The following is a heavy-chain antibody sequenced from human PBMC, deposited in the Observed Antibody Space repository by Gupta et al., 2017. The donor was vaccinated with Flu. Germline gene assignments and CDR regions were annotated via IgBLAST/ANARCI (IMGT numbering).Heavy chain of an antibody. CDR2: TSSSSIYT. J-gene: IGHJ4*02. V-gene: IGHV3-11*05. CDR1: GFTFSDYY. CDR3: ARVRDGYNHAAFDY. D-gene: IGHD5-12*01. Sequence: QVQLVESGGGLVKPGGSLRLSCAASGFTFSDYYMSWIRQAPGKGLEWVSYTSSSSIYTNYTDSVKGRFTISRDNAKNSLYLQMNSLRAEDTAVYYCARVRDGYNHAAFDYWGQGTLVTVSS.